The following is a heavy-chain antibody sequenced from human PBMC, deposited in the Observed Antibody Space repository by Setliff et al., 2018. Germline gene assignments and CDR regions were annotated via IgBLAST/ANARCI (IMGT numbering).Heavy chain of an antibody. J-gene: IGHJ4*02. CDR2: INVNVDST. Sequence: GGSLRLSCAASGFTFRTSAMNWVRQAPGKGLEWVAYINVNVDSTYYADSVKGRVYISRDAAKGTVYLQMNRLRAEDTAVYYCARDNWVDSVMVTEKGEYWGQGTLVTVSS. D-gene: IGHD5-18*01. CDR3: ARDNWVDSVMVTEKGEY. CDR1: GFTFRTSA. V-gene: IGHV3-48*01.